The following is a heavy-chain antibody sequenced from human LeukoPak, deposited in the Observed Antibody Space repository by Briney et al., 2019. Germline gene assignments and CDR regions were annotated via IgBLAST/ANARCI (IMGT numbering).Heavy chain of an antibody. V-gene: IGHV3-74*01. CDR3: ARVGSIAVAGYYYYYYMDV. CDR1: GFTFSSYW. J-gene: IGHJ6*03. Sequence: GGSLRLSCAASGFTFSSYWMHWVRQAPGKGLVWVSRINSDGSSTSYADSVKGRFTISRDNAKNTLYLQMNSLRAEDTAVYYCARVGSIAVAGYYYYYYMDVWGKGTTVTVSS. CDR2: INSDGSST. D-gene: IGHD6-19*01.